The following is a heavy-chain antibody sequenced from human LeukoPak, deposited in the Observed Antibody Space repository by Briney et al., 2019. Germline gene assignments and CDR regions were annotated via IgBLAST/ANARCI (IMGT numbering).Heavy chain of an antibody. D-gene: IGHD2-2*01. CDR1: ENYW. CDR3: VSFYETY. J-gene: IGHJ4*02. V-gene: IGHV3-74*01. CDR2: INSDGSWT. Sequence: PGGSLRLSCAASENYWMHWVRQAPGKGLVWVPHINSDGSWTSYADSVKGRFTISKDNAKNTVYLQMNNLRAEDTAVYYCVSFYETYWGRGTLVTVSS.